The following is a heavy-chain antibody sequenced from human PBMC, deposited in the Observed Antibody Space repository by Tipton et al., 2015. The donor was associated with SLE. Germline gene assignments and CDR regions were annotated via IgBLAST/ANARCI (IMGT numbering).Heavy chain of an antibody. V-gene: IGHV4-61*02. D-gene: IGHD4-17*01. Sequence: TLSLTCPVSGGSISSGSYYWTWIRQPAGKGLEWIGRISASGSTNYNPSLKSRVTISVDTSKNQFSLKLSSVTAADTAVYYCARSDYGDDYWYFDLWGRGTLVTVSS. CDR2: ISASGST. CDR1: GGSISSGSYY. J-gene: IGHJ2*01. CDR3: ARSDYGDDYWYFDL.